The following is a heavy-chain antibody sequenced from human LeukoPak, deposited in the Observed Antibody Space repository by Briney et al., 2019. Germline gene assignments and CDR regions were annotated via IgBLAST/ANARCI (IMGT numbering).Heavy chain of an antibody. D-gene: IGHD5-18*01. J-gene: IGHJ4*02. CDR3: ARGEYSYGLVTGGFDY. Sequence: PGRSLRLSCAASGSTFSSYGMHWVRQAPGKGLEWVSAISGSGGSTYYADSVKGRFTISRDNAKNSLYLQMNSLRAEDTAVYYCARGEYSYGLVTGGFDYWGQGTLVTVSS. CDR2: ISGSGGST. V-gene: IGHV3-21*01. CDR1: GSTFSSYG.